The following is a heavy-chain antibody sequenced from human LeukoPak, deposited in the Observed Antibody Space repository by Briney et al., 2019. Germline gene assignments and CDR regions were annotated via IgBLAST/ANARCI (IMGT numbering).Heavy chain of an antibody. Sequence: ASVKVSCKASGYTFTSYGISWVRQAPGQGLEWMGWISAYDGNTNYAQKVQGRVTMTTDTSTITAYMELRSLRSDDTAVYYCARAQEVAAPSDYWGQGTLVTVSS. CDR3: ARAQEVAAPSDY. CDR2: ISAYDGNT. D-gene: IGHD6-13*01. J-gene: IGHJ4*02. CDR1: GYTFTSYG. V-gene: IGHV1-18*01.